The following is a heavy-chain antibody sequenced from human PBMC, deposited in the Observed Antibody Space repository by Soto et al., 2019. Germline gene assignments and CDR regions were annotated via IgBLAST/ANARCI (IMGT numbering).Heavy chain of an antibody. CDR2: ISYDGSNK. D-gene: IGHD3-3*01. J-gene: IGHJ6*02. CDR3: AKDLYYDFWSGYPYYYYYGMDV. Sequence: GGSLRLSCAASGFTFSSYGMHWVRQAPGKGLEWVAVISYDGSNKYYADSVKGRFTISRDNSKNTLYLQMNSLRAEDTAVYYCAKDLYYDFWSGYPYYYYYGMDVWGQGTTVTVSS. V-gene: IGHV3-30*18. CDR1: GFTFSSYG.